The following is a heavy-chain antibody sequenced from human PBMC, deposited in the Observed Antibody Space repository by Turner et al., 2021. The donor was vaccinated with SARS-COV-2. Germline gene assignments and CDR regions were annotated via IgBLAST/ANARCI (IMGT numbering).Heavy chain of an antibody. CDR3: ARAYGSGSYGHYYGMDV. CDR1: GYPFDSYG. V-gene: IGHV1-18*01. J-gene: IGHJ6*02. Sequence: QVQLVQSGAEVTKPGASVKVSCKASGYPFDSYGLSWVRQAPGQGLEWMGWSSAYNWNTNYAQKLQGRVTRSTDTSTSTAYMELRSLRSDDTAVYYCARAYGSGSYGHYYGMDVWGQGTTVTVSS. D-gene: IGHD3-10*01. CDR2: SSAYNWNT.